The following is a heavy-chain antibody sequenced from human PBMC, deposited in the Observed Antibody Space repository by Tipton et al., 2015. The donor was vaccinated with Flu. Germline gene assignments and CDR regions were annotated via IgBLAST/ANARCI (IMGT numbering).Heavy chain of an antibody. Sequence: QSGAEVKKPGASVKVSCKGSGYTFIAHYMHWVRQAPGQGLEWMGWINPKDNDTRYPEKFQGRVSVTRDTSISTVYMELSRLSSDDTAVYYCARDGAGYNGAFDMWGQGTMVTVSS. J-gene: IGHJ3*02. V-gene: IGHV1-2*02. D-gene: IGHD5-24*01. CDR1: GYTFIAHY. CDR2: INPKDNDT. CDR3: ARDGAGYNGAFDM.